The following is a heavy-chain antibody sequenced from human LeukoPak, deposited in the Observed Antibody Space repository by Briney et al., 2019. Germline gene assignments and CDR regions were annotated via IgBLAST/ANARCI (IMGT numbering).Heavy chain of an antibody. CDR2: IIPILGIA. CDR1: GGTFSSYA. CDR3: ARDRTTTRNYYYYYGMDV. J-gene: IGHJ6*02. D-gene: IGHD1-1*01. V-gene: IGHV1-69*04. Sequence: ASVTVSCKASGGTFSSYAISWVRQAPGQGLEWMGRIIPILGIANYAQRFQGRVTITADKSTSTAYMELSSLRSEDTAVYYCARDRTTTRNYYYYYGMDVWGQGTTVTVSS.